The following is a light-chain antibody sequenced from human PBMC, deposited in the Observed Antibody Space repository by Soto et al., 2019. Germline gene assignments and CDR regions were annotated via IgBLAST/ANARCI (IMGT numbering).Light chain of an antibody. V-gene: IGKV3-20*01. CDR2: GAS. CDR3: HDYDSSPPYT. J-gene: IGKJ2*01. CDR1: HSVSNNT. Sequence: VLTQSPGTLSLSPGERATLACMASHSVSNNTLVWYQQKPGQAPRPLIYGASSRATDIPDRFSGSGSGTDFALTICRLEPEDFAVYYCHDYDSSPPYTFGQGTTLAIK.